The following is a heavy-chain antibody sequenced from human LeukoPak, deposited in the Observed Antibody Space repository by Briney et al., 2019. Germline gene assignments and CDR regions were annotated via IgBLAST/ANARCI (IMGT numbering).Heavy chain of an antibody. CDR3: ARAHVDTAHIDY. V-gene: IGHV4-61*02. Sequence: PSETLSLTCTVSGGSISSGSYHWSWIRQPAGKGLEWIGRIYTIGSTNYNPSLKSRVTISVDKSKNQFSLNLSSVTAADTAVYYCARAHVDTAHIDYWGQGTLVTVSS. CDR2: IYTIGST. D-gene: IGHD5-18*01. CDR1: GGSISSGSYH. J-gene: IGHJ4*02.